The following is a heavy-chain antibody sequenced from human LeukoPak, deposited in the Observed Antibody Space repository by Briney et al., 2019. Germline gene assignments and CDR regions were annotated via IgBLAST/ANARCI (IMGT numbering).Heavy chain of an antibody. Sequence: SETLSLTCTVSGGSISSYYWSWIRQPPGKGLEWIGSVVYSGSTNYHPSLKSRVTISIDTSNNQLSLKLSSVTAADTAVYYCARHREMDSYDAFDVWGQGTMVTVSS. J-gene: IGHJ3*01. CDR3: ARHREMDSYDAFDV. CDR1: GGSISSYY. V-gene: IGHV4-59*08. D-gene: IGHD5-24*01. CDR2: VVYSGST.